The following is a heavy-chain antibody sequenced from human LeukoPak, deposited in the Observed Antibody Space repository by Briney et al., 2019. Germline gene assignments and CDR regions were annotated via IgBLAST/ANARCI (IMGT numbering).Heavy chain of an antibody. V-gene: IGHV4-61*02. CDR1: SGSISSGSYY. D-gene: IGHD6-19*01. CDR2: IYTSGST. J-gene: IGHJ4*02. CDR3: ARVGNGSGLVY. Sequence: SETLSLTCTVSSGSISSGSYYWSWIRQPAGKGLEWIGRIYTSGSTNYNPSLKSRVTISVDTSKNQFSLKLSSVTAADTAVYYCARVGNGSGLVYWGQGTLVTVSS.